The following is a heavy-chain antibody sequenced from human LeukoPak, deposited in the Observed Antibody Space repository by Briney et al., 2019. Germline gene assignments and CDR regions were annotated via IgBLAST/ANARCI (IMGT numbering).Heavy chain of an antibody. D-gene: IGHD3/OR15-3a*01. CDR1: GFTFSSYG. V-gene: IGHV3-30*18. Sequence: GGSLRLSCAASGFTFSSYGMHWVRQAPGKGLEWVAVISYDGSNKYYADSVKGRFTISRDNSKNTLYLQMNSLRAEDTAVYYCAKVDGDCWGQGTLVTVSS. CDR3: AKVDGDC. CDR2: ISYDGSNK. J-gene: IGHJ4*02.